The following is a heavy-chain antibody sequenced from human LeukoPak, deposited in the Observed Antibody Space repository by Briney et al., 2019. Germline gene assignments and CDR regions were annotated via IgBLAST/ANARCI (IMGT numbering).Heavy chain of an antibody. CDR3: AKGIAAAIDY. J-gene: IGHJ4*02. Sequence: GGSLRLSCAASGFTFDDYAMHWVRQAPGKGLEWVSGISWNSGSIGYADSVKGRFTISRDNAKNSLYLQMNNLRAEDTALYYCAKGIAAAIDYWGQGTLVTVSS. D-gene: IGHD6-13*01. CDR1: GFTFDDYA. V-gene: IGHV3-9*01. CDR2: ISWNSGSI.